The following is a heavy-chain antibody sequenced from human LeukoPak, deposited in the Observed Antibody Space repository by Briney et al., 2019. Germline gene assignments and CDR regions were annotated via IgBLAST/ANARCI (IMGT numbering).Heavy chain of an antibody. V-gene: IGHV3-23*01. CDR1: RLTFSSYA. D-gene: IGHD2-15*01. Sequence: GGSLRLSCAASRLTFSSYAMSWVRQAPGKGLEWVSGISGSGDSTYYADYVKGRFTISRDNSKNTLYLQMNSLRVEDTAVYYCANDRPGQLLRDFQHWGQGTLVTVSS. CDR3: ANDRPGQLLRDFQH. J-gene: IGHJ1*01. CDR2: ISGSGDST.